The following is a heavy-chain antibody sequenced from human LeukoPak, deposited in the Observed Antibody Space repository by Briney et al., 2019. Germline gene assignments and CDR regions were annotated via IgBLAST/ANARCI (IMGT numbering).Heavy chain of an antibody. Sequence: SETLSLTCTVSGGSISSYYWSWIRQPPGKGLEWIEYIYYSGSTNYNPSLKSRVTISVDTSKNQFSLKLSSVTAADTAVYYCARGSYGTTMVRGAKPYYYYMDVWGKGTTVTISS. J-gene: IGHJ6*03. CDR1: GGSISSYY. V-gene: IGHV4-59*01. D-gene: IGHD3-10*01. CDR3: ARGSYGTTMVRGAKPYYYYMDV. CDR2: IYYSGST.